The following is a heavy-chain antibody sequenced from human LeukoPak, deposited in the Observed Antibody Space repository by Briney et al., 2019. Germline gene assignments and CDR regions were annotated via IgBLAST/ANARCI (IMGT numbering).Heavy chain of an antibody. CDR2: IIPIFGTA. Sequence: ASVKVSCKASGGTFSSYAISWVRQAPGQGLEWMGGIIPIFGTANYAQKFQGRVTITADESTSTAYMELSSLRSEDTAVYYCARVGSIVGATLHEYFQHWGQGTLVTVSS. J-gene: IGHJ1*01. CDR3: ARVGSIVGATLHEYFQH. D-gene: IGHD1-26*01. V-gene: IGHV1-69*13. CDR1: GGTFSSYA.